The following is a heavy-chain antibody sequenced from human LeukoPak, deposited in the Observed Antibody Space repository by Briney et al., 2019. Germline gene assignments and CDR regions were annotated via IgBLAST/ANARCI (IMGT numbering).Heavy chain of an antibody. CDR3: ASVRIAAAGRPTGFFDY. CDR1: GFTFSSYS. CDR2: ISSSSSYI. Sequence: PGGSLRLSCAASGFTFSSYSMNWVRQAPGKGLEWVSSISSSSSYIYYADSVKGRFTISRDNAKNSLYLQMNSLRAEDTAVYYCASVRIAAAGRPTGFFDYWGQGTLVTVSS. D-gene: IGHD6-13*01. V-gene: IGHV3-21*01. J-gene: IGHJ4*02.